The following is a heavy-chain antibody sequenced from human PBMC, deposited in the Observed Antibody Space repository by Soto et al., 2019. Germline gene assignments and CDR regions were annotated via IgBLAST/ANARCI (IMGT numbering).Heavy chain of an antibody. CDR3: AKSDYCSSTSCYSDY. CDR2: ISGSGGST. V-gene: IGHV3-23*01. J-gene: IGHJ4*02. Sequence: GGSLRLSCAASGFTFSSYAMSWVRQSPGKGLEWVSAISGSGGSTYYADSVKGRFTISRDKSKNTLYLQMNSLRAEDTAVYYCAKSDYCSSTSCYSDYWGQGTLVTVSS. D-gene: IGHD2-2*01. CDR1: GFTFSSYA.